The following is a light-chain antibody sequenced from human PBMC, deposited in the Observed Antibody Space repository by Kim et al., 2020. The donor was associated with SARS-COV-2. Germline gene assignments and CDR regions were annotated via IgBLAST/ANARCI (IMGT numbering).Light chain of an antibody. Sequence: DIQMTQSPSSLSASAGDRVTITCRASQGVSHHLAWYQQRPGNVPRLWIYDAAALAPGVSSRFSGSGSGTDFTLTISSLQPEDAATYYCQQYHSAPWTFGQGTKVDIK. CDR1: QGVSHH. V-gene: IGKV1-27*01. J-gene: IGKJ1*01. CDR2: DAA. CDR3: QQYHSAPWT.